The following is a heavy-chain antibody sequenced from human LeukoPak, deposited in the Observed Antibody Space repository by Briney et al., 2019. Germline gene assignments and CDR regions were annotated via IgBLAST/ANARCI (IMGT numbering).Heavy chain of an antibody. Sequence: GGSLRLSCAASGFTFSSYSMNWVRQAPGKGLEWVSYISSSSSTIYYADSVKGRFTISRDNAKNTLYLQMNSLREEDTAVYYCARTGYSSSSGWAYYYYYYMDVWGKGTTVTVSS. J-gene: IGHJ6*03. CDR1: GFTFSSYS. CDR2: ISSSSSTI. V-gene: IGHV3-48*02. CDR3: ARTGYSSSSGWAYYYYYYMDV. D-gene: IGHD6-6*01.